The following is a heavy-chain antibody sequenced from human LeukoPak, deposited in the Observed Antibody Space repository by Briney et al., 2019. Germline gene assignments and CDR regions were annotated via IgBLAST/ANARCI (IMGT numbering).Heavy chain of an antibody. CDR3: ARGGTPTTTFGGY. D-gene: IGHD3-16*01. V-gene: IGHV1-18*01. CDR2: ISADNGDT. Sequence: ASVKVSCKASGGTFSSTTINWVRQAPGQGLEWMGWISADNGDTNYAQKFQGRVNMTTDTSTSTVYMELRSLRSDDTALYYCARGGTPTTTFGGYWGQGTMVTVSS. J-gene: IGHJ4*02. CDR1: GGTFSSTT.